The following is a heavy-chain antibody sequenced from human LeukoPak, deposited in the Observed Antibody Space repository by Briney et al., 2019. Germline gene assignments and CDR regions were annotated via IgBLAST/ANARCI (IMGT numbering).Heavy chain of an antibody. J-gene: IGHJ4*02. CDR1: GYTFTTYA. V-gene: IGHV1-3*04. CDR2: INTGNGDT. CDR3: ARDMGSGSLHY. Sequence: ASVKVSCKASGYTFTTYAIHWVRQAPGQRLEWLGWINTGNGDTRYSQTFQGRVTITRDTSASTAYKELSSLRPEDTAMYYCARDMGSGSLHYWGQGTQVTVSS. D-gene: IGHD1-26*01.